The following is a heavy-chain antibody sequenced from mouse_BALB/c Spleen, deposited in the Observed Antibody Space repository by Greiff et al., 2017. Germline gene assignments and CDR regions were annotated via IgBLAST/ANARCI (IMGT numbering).Heavy chain of an antibody. D-gene: IGHD2-14*01. V-gene: IGHV5-4*02. Sequence: EVMVVESGGGLVKPGGSLKLSCAASGFTFSDYYMYWVRQTPEKRLEWVATISDGGSYTYYPDSVKGRFTISRDNAKNNLYLQMSSLKSEDTAMYYCARVGYEDAMDYWGQGTSVTVSS. CDR2: ISDGGSYT. CDR3: ARVGYEDAMDY. CDR1: GFTFSDYY. J-gene: IGHJ4*01.